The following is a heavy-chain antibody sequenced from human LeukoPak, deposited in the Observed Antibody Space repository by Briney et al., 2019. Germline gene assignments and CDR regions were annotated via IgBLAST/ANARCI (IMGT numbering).Heavy chain of an antibody. CDR3: ARVPGIAQLYGMDV. Sequence: PGGSLRLSCAASGFTVSINYMSWVRQAPGKGLEWVSVIYSGGSTYYADSVKGRFTISRDNSKNTLYLQMNSLRAEDTAVYYCARVPGIAQLYGMDVWGQGTTVTVSS. CDR2: IYSGGST. V-gene: IGHV3-66*01. CDR1: GFTVSINY. J-gene: IGHJ6*02. D-gene: IGHD6-13*01.